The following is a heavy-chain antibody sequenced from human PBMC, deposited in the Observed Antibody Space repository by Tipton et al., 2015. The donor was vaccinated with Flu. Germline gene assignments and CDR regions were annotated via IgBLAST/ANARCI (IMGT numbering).Heavy chain of an antibody. V-gene: IGHV4-31*03. D-gene: IGHD3-10*01. CDR2: ISDSGKT. CDR3: AREIGGYNYLDF. Sequence: TLSLTCTVSGGSISTGSYYWTWIRQQPGMGLEWMGYISDSGKTYYNPSLNSRVTISLDTSKNQFSLVMNSVTAADTAVYYCAREIGGYNYLDFWGQGTLVIVSS. CDR1: GGSISTGSYY. J-gene: IGHJ4*02.